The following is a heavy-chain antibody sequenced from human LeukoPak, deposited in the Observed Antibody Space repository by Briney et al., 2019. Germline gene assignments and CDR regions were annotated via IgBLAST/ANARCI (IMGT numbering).Heavy chain of an antibody. V-gene: IGHV3-30*04. J-gene: IGHJ4*02. CDR2: ISYDGSNK. Sequence: GGSLRLSCAASGFTFDDYAMHWVRQAPGKGLEWVAVISYDGSNKYYADSVKGRFTISRDNSKNTLYLQMNSLRAEDTAVYYCARDFNWNDDPTFDYWGQGTLVTVSS. D-gene: IGHD1-20*01. CDR1: GFTFDDYA. CDR3: ARDFNWNDDPTFDY.